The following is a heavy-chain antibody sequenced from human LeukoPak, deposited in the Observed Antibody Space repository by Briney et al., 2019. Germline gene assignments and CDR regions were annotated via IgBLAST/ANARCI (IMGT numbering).Heavy chain of an antibody. CDR3: AREPAQWDLQNGGNY. CDR1: GYTFTSYY. J-gene: IGHJ4*02. CDR2: INPSGGST. Sequence: ASVKVFCKASGYTFTSYYIHWVRQAPGQGLEWMGIINPSGGSTSYAQKFQGRVTMTRDTSTSRVYMELSSLRSEDTAVYYCAREPAQWDLQNGGNYWGQGTLVTVSS. D-gene: IGHD1-26*01. V-gene: IGHV1-46*03.